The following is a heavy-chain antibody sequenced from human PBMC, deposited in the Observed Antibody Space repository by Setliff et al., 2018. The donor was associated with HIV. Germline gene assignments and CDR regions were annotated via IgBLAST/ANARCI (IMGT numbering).Heavy chain of an antibody. D-gene: IGHD6-19*01. CDR3: ARRSGWSEDY. CDR2: INYSGNT. Sequence: NPSETLSLTCTVSGGSISSDSYYWGWIRQPPGKGLEWIASINYSGNTYHNPSLKTRVTISVDTSKNQFSLKLSSVTAADTAVYYCARRSGWSEDYWGQGTLVTVSS. J-gene: IGHJ4*02. V-gene: IGHV4-39*07. CDR1: GGSISSDSYY.